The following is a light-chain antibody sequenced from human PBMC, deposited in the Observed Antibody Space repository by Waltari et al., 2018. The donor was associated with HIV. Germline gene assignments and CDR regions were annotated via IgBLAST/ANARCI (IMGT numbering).Light chain of an antibody. V-gene: IGLV1-47*01. CDR3: SSYTGLSTVV. Sequence: QSVLTQPPSASGTPGQRVTISCSGSSSNIGSRYVYWYQQLPGTAPKLLMYRNNQRPSGVPDRFSGSKSGTSASLTISGLRTDDEADYYCSSYTGLSTVVFGGGTQLTVL. CDR2: RNN. J-gene: IGLJ2*01. CDR1: SSNIGSRY.